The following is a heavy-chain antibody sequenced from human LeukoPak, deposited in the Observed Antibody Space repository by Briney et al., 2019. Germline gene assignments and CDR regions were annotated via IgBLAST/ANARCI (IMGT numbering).Heavy chain of an antibody. J-gene: IGHJ6*03. CDR2: ISYDGDIK. Sequence: GGSLRLSCAASGFSFSSSTMHWFRQAPGKGLDWVAVISYDGDIKYYADSVKGRFIISRDNSKNTLYLQMNSLKGDDTAVYYCAKDSAFYYIDVWGKGTTVIISS. CDR3: AKDSAFYYIDV. CDR1: GFSFSSST. V-gene: IGHV3-30*04. D-gene: IGHD3-10*01.